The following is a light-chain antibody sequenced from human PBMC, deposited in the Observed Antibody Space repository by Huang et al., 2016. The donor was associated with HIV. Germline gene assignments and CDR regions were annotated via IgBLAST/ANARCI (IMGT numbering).Light chain of an antibody. CDR1: QSVSSN. CDR3: QQYNNWPRT. Sequence: EIVMTQSPATLSVSPGERATLSCRASQSVSSNLDWYQQKPGQAPRVLIYGASTRATGFPARFSGSGSGTEFTLTISSLQSEDFAVYYCQQYNNWPRTFGQGTKVEIK. CDR2: GAS. J-gene: IGKJ1*01. V-gene: IGKV3-15*01.